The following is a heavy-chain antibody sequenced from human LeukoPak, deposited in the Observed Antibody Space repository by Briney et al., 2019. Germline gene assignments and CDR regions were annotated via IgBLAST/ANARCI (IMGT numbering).Heavy chain of an antibody. CDR3: ARSRIVVPAAILDY. D-gene: IGHD2-2*01. CDR1: GFTFSDYY. CDR2: IYYSGST. V-gene: IGHV4-30-4*08. Sequence: LRLSCAASGFTFSDYYMSWIRQPPGKGLEWIGYIYYSGSTYYNPSLKSRVTISVDTSKNQFSLKLSSVTAADTAVYYCARSRIVVPAAILDYWGQGTLVTVSS. J-gene: IGHJ4*02.